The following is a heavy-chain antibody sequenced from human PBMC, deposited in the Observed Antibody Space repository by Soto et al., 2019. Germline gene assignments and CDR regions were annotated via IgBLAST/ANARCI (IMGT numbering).Heavy chain of an antibody. V-gene: IGHV4-30-2*01. CDR2: IYHSGST. J-gene: IGHJ4*02. Sequence: PSETLSLTCTVSGDSMTSGDYSWRWLRQPPGKGLEWLGDIYHSGSTNYNPSLKSRVTISVDTSKNQFSLKLSSVTAADTAVYYCAAPGEMATITSGPYYFDYWGQGTLVTVSS. CDR1: GDSMTSGDYS. CDR3: AAPGEMATITSGPYYFDY. D-gene: IGHD5-12*01.